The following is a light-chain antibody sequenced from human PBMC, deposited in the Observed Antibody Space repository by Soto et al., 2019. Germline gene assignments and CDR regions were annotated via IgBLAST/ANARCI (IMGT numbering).Light chain of an antibody. Sequence: QSVLTQPASVSGSPGQSITISCTGTGSDIGNYNYVSWYQQHPGKAPKTIIYEVSHRPSGISGRFSGSKSGNTASLTISGLQADDEADYYCSSYAGSSIYYVFGTGTKLTVL. J-gene: IGLJ1*01. V-gene: IGLV2-14*01. CDR1: GSDIGNYNY. CDR3: SSYAGSSIYYV. CDR2: EVS.